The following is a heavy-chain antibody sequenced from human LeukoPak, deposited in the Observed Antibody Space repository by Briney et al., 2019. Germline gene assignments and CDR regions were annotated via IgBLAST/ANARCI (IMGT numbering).Heavy chain of an antibody. CDR3: SRGSGWLSVY. CDR1: GFTFGEYL. D-gene: IGHD6-19*01. Sequence: GGSLRLSRTASGFTFGEYLMSWFRQAPAKGLEWIGFISGGTTEYAATVKARFTISRDDSTSIAYLQMNSLTSEDTAVYYCSRGSGWLSVYWGQGTLVTVSS. V-gene: IGHV3-49*03. J-gene: IGHJ4*02. CDR2: ISGGTT.